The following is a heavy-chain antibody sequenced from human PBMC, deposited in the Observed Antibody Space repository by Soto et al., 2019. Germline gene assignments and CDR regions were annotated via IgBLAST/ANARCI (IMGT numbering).Heavy chain of an antibody. CDR1: GFTFSTYA. D-gene: IGHD1-1*01. Sequence: QVQLVESGGGVVQPGRSLRLSCAASGFTFSTYAMHWVRQAPGKGLEWVAVISYDGSSKYYADSVKGRFTISRDNSKNTLYLQMNSLSAEDTALYSCARDVQTNDYGLDVWGQGTTVTVSS. CDR2: ISYDGSSK. J-gene: IGHJ6*02. V-gene: IGHV3-30-3*01. CDR3: ARDVQTNDYGLDV.